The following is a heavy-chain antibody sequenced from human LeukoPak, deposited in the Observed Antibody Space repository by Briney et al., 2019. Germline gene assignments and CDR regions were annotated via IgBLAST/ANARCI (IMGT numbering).Heavy chain of an antibody. CDR1: GFTFSSA. V-gene: IGHV3-23*01. CDR3: AKKGSGLTGPTVGLDY. Sequence: PGGSLRLSCAASGFTFSSAMTWVRQAPGKGLEWGSTISGDTTATWYADSVKGRFTISRDNSKNTLYLQMNSLRGEDTAVYYCAKKGSGLTGPTVGLDYWGQGTLVTVSS. D-gene: IGHD1-20*01. J-gene: IGHJ4*02. CDR2: ISGDTTAT.